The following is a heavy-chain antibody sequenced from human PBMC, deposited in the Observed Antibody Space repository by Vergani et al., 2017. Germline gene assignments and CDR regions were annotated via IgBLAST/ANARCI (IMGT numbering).Heavy chain of an antibody. Sequence: QVQLVESGGGVVQPGRSLILSCAASGCTFSSYAMHWVRQAPGKGLEWVAVISYDGSNKYYADSVKGRFTISRDNSKNTLYLQMNSLRAEDTAVYYCATYYYGSGSESFQGVWGKGTTVTVSS. V-gene: IGHV3-30-3*01. CDR1: GCTFSSYA. D-gene: IGHD3-10*01. CDR2: ISYDGSNK. CDR3: ATYYYGSGSESFQGV. J-gene: IGHJ6*04.